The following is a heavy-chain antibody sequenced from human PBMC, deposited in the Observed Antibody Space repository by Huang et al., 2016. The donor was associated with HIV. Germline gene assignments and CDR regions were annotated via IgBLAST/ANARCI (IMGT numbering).Heavy chain of an antibody. CDR3: ARGFISWPNSAY. V-gene: IGHV7-4-1*02. Sequence: QVQLVQSGYELKKPGASVKVSCKASGYTFTNYAMNWVRQAPGQGLEWIGAINTSPGTPTYAHVFTGRVVCALDTSVSTAYLQISSLKAEDTAMHYCARGFISWPNSAYWGQVTLVTVSS. CDR2: INTSPGTP. J-gene: IGHJ4*02. D-gene: IGHD6-13*01. CDR1: GYTFTNYA.